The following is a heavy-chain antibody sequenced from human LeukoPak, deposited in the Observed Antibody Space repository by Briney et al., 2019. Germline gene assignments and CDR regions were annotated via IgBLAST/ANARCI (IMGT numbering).Heavy chain of an antibody. CDR1: GFTLDDYA. Sequence: GGSLRLSCAASGFTLDDYAMHWVRQAPGKGLEWVSGISWNSGSIGYADSVKGRFTISRDNAKNSLYLQMNSLRAEDTALYYCAKDRRGYYYDSSGGNWFDPWGQGTLVTVSS. CDR3: AKDRRGYYYDSSGGNWFDP. CDR2: ISWNSGSI. D-gene: IGHD3-22*01. J-gene: IGHJ5*02. V-gene: IGHV3-9*01.